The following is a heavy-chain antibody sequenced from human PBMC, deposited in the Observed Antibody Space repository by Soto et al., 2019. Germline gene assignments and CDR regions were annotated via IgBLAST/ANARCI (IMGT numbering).Heavy chain of an antibody. V-gene: IGHV4-30-4*01. CDR2: IYYSGST. CDR3: ARAGYGPYYYYGMDV. D-gene: IGHD5-12*01. Sequence: PSETLSLTCTVSGGSISRGDYYWSWIRQPPGKGLEWIGYIYYSGSTYYNPSLKSRVTISVDTSKNQFSLKLSSVTAADTAVYYCARAGYGPYYYYGMDVWGQGTTVTVS. CDR1: GGSISRGDYY. J-gene: IGHJ6*02.